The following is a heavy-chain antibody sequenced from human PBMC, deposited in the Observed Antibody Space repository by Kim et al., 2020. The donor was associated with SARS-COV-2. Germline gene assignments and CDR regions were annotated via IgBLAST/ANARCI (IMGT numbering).Heavy chain of an antibody. CDR1: GFTFSNYA. D-gene: IGHD3-10*01. CDR3: ARDNLGYYGSGSYWRYGLDV. J-gene: IGHJ6*02. V-gene: IGHV3-23*01. CDR2: ISGSGGST. Sequence: WGSLRLSCAASGFTFSNYAMSWVRQAPGTGLEWVSVISGSGGSTYYADSVKGRFTISRDNSKNTLYLQMNSLRAEDTAVYYCARDNLGYYGSGSYWRYGLDVWGQGTTVTVSS.